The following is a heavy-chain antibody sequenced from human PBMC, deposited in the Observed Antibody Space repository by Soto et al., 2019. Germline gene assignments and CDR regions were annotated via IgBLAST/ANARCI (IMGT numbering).Heavy chain of an antibody. V-gene: IGHV1-2*02. CDR1: GYTFTGYY. CDR3: ARVRLSDYYYGMDV. Sequence: GASVKVSCKASGYTFTGYYMHWVRQAPRQGLEWMGWINPNSGGTNYAQKFQGRVTMTRDTSISTAYMELSRLRSDDTAVYYCARVRLSDYYYGMDVWGQGTTVTVSS. CDR2: INPNSGGT. J-gene: IGHJ6*02. D-gene: IGHD4-17*01.